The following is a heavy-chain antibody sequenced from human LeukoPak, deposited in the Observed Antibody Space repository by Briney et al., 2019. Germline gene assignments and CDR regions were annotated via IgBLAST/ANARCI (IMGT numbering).Heavy chain of an antibody. CDR1: GFTLSSYA. V-gene: IGHV3-23*01. D-gene: IGHD3-10*01. CDR3: AKYGSGTYYNGLY. J-gene: IGHJ4*02. CDR2: ISVSGGST. Sequence: GGSLRLSCSASGFTLSSYAMTWVRQAPGKGLQWVSTISVSGGSTYYADSVKGRFTISRDTSKSTLYLQMNSLRDEDTAVYYCAKYGSGTYYNGLYWGQGTLVTVSS.